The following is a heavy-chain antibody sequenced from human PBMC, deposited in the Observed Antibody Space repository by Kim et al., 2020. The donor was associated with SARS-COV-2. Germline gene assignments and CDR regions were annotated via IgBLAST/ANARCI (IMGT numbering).Heavy chain of an antibody. J-gene: IGHJ4*02. CDR3: ARASYGDALFTFDY. D-gene: IGHD4-17*01. Sequence: PSLKSRVTISVDTSKNQFSLKLSSVTAADTAVYYCARASYGDALFTFDYWGQGTLVTVSS. V-gene: IGHV4-34*01.